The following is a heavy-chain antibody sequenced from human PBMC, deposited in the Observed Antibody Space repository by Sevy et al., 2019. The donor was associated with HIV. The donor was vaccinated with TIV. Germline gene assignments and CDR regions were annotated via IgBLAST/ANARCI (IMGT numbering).Heavy chain of an antibody. V-gene: IGHV3-11*04. CDR2: IRSSGHNE. Sequence: GGSLRLSCAASGFIFSDYYMSWIRQSPGEGLEWISYIRSSGHNEFYSDSVKGRFTNFRDNAKKSLYLQMNNLRDKDTAVDDCVSGPTATPQSGTSHRSSFDLWGQGILVTVSS. J-gene: IGHJ4*02. CDR1: GFIFSDYY. D-gene: IGHD2-15*01. CDR3: VSGPTATPQSGTSHRSSFDL.